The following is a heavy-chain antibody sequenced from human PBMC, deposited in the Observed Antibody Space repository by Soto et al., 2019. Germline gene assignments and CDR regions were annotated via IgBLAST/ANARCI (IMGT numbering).Heavy chain of an antibody. CDR2: IYAGNGNT. J-gene: IGHJ4*02. D-gene: IGHD6-19*01. V-gene: IGHV1-3*05. CDR3: ARVSGWYFLDY. CDR1: GYTFTSYA. Sequence: QVRLVQSGAEEKKPGASVKVSCKASGYTFTSYAMHWVRQAPGQRLEWMGWIYAGNGNTKYSQKFQGRVTFTRDTSASTAYMELSSLRSEDTAVYYCARVSGWYFLDYWGQGTLVTVSS.